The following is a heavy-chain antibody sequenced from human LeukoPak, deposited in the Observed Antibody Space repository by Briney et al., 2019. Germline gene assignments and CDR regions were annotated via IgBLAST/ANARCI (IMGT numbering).Heavy chain of an antibody. CDR3: ARVTYSRSSISLDAFDI. J-gene: IGHJ3*02. CDR2: IYSSGST. Sequence: PSETLSLTCTVSGGSISSGSYYWSWIRQPAGKGLEWIGRIYSSGSTNYNPSLQSRVTMSVDTSKNQFSLKLSSVTAADTAVYYCARVTYSRSSISLDAFDIWGPGTMVTVSS. V-gene: IGHV4-61*02. CDR1: GGSISSGSYY. D-gene: IGHD6-6*01.